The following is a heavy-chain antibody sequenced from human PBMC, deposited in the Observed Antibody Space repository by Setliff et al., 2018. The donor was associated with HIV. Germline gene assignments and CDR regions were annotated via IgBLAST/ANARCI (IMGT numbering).Heavy chain of an antibody. CDR1: GGSISSFY. CDR2: IYYSGST. Sequence: SETLSLTCTVSGGSISSFYWTWIRQPPGKGLEWIGYIYYSGSTNYNPSLESRLTMSVDTSKNQVSLKLSSVTAADTAVYYCARAGSYGWDYWGQGTLVTVSS. V-gene: IGHV4-59*01. J-gene: IGHJ4*02. CDR3: ARAGSYGWDY. D-gene: IGHD5-18*01.